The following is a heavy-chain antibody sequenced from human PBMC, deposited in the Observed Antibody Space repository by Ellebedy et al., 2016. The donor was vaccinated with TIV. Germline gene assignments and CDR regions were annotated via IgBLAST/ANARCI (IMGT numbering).Heavy chain of an antibody. V-gene: IGHV3-30*04. CDR3: AKDQYSSAYYSRLDS. J-gene: IGHJ4*02. Sequence: GESLKISCAASGFTFSSYAMHWVRQAPGRGLEWVAVISYDDKNIYYADSVKGRFTISRDNSKNTLFLLMNSLRPEDTAVYYCAKDQYSSAYYSRLDSWGQGIPVTVSS. CDR2: ISYDDKNI. D-gene: IGHD3-22*01. CDR1: GFTFSSYA.